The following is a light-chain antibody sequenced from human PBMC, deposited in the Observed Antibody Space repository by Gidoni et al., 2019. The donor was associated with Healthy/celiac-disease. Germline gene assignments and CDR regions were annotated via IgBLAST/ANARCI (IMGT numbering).Light chain of an antibody. V-gene: IGLV1-44*01. J-gene: IGLJ3*02. CDR1: SSNIGSNT. Sequence: QSVLTQPPSASGTPGQRVTISCSGSSSNIGSNTVNWYQQRPGTAPKLLIYSNNQRPSGVPDRCSGSKSGTSASLAISGLQSEDEADYYCAAWDDSLNGPEFGGGTKLTVL. CDR2: SNN. CDR3: AAWDDSLNGPE.